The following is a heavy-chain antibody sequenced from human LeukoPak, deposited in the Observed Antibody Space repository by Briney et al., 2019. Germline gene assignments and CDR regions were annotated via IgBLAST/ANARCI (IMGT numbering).Heavy chain of an antibody. J-gene: IGHJ4*02. CDR2: IYYSGST. Sequence: TSETLSLTCTVSGGSISSYYWSWIRQPPGKGLEWIGYIYYSGSTNYNPSLKSRVTISVDTSKNQFSLKLSSVTAADTAVYYCARLYPGCYGDYADYWGQGTLVTVSS. CDR3: ARLYPGCYGDYADY. V-gene: IGHV4-59*08. D-gene: IGHD4-17*01. CDR1: GGSISSYY.